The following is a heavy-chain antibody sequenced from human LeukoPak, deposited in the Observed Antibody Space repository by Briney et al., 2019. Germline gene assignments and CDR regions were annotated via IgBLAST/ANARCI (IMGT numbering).Heavy chain of an antibody. CDR3: ARASYSSGWHGDY. D-gene: IGHD6-19*01. CDR1: GGSISNTNW. J-gene: IGHJ4*02. V-gene: IGHV4-4*02. Sequence: PSETLSLTCAVSGGSISNTNWWSWVRQPPGKGLELIGEIYHSGSTNYDPSLKGRVTISVDKSKNQFSLKLSSVTAADTAVYYCARASYSSGWHGDYWGQGTLVTVSS. CDR2: IYHSGST.